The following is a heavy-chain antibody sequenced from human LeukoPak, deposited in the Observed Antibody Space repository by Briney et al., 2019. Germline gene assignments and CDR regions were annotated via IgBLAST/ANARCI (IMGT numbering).Heavy chain of an antibody. Sequence: PGGSLRLSCAASGFTFSSYVMSWVRQTPEKVLEWVSSISDSGGSTYYADSVKGRFTISRYNSQNTLYLQMNSLRAEDTAVYYCARRRLWSPWCVDYWGQGTLGTVSS. J-gene: IGHJ4*02. V-gene: IGHV3-23*01. CDR1: GFTFSSYV. CDR3: ARRRLWSPWCVDY. D-gene: IGHD2-21*01. CDR2: ISDSGGST.